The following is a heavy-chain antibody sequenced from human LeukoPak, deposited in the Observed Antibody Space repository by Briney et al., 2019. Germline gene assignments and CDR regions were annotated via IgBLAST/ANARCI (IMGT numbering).Heavy chain of an antibody. CDR1: GYTLTELS. V-gene: IGHV1-24*01. D-gene: IGHD6-19*01. CDR3: ATARSGWFYISL. CDR2: FDPEDGET. J-gene: IGHJ4*02. Sequence: ASVKVSCKVSGYTLTELSMHWVRQAPGKGLEWMGGFDPEDGETIYAQKFQGRVTMTEDTSTDTAYMELSSLRSEDTAVYYCATARSGWFYISLWGQGTLVTVSS.